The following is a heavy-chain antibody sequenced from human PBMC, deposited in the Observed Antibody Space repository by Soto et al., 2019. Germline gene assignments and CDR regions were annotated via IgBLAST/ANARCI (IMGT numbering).Heavy chain of an antibody. CDR2: IYHSEST. D-gene: IGHD4-17*01. CDR1: GGSISSGGYS. V-gene: IGHV4-30-2*01. J-gene: IGHJ4*02. Sequence: QLQLQESGSGLVKPSQNLSLTCAVSGGSISSGGYSCNWIRQPPGKGLEWIGYIYHSESTYYNPSLYSRVTISVDRYKNQFSLKLSSVTAADTAVYYCARGVTTVTTFDYWGQGTLVTVSS. CDR3: ARGVTTVTTFDY.